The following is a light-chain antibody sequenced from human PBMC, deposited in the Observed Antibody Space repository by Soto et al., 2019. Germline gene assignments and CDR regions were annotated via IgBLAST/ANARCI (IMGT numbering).Light chain of an antibody. CDR1: SSDVGGYNY. J-gene: IGLJ2*01. Sequence: QSALTQPRSVSGSPGQSVTISCTGTSSDVGGYNYVSWYQQHPGKAPKLMIYDVSKRPSGVPDRFSGSKSGNTASLTISGLQAEDEVDYYCCSYAGSYTPVVFGGGTQLTVL. CDR2: DVS. CDR3: CSYAGSYTPVV. V-gene: IGLV2-11*01.